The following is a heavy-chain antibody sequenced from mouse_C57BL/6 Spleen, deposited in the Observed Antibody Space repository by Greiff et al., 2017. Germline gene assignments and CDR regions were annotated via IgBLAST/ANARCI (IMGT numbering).Heavy chain of an antibody. V-gene: IGHV1-55*01. D-gene: IGHD1-1*01. Sequence: QVQLQQPGAELVKPGASVKMSCKASGYTFTSYWITWVKQRPGQGLEWIGDIYPGSGSTNYNEKFKSKATLTVDTSSSTAYMQLSSLTSEDSAVXYCARSSYYYGSSYDAMDYWGQGTSVTVSS. CDR3: ARSSYYYGSSYDAMDY. CDR1: GYTFTSYW. CDR2: IYPGSGST. J-gene: IGHJ4*01.